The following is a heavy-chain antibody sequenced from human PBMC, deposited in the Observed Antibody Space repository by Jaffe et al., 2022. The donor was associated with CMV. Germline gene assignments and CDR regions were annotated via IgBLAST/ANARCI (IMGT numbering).Heavy chain of an antibody. V-gene: IGHV1-69*01. CDR3: ARAADDCSSTSCYRSYYYYGMDV. D-gene: IGHD2-2*02. CDR2: IIPIFGTA. Sequence: QVQLVQSGAEVKKPGSSVKVSCKASGGTFSSYAISWVRQAPGQGLEWMGGIIPIFGTANYAQKFQGRVTITADESTSTAYMELSSLRSEDTAVYYCARAADDCSSTSCYRSYYYYGMDVWGQGTTVTVSS. J-gene: IGHJ6*02. CDR1: GGTFSSYA.